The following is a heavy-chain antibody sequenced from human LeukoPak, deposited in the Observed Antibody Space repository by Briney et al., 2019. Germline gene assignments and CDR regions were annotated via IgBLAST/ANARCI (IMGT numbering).Heavy chain of an antibody. CDR2: ISSSSSYT. V-gene: IGHV3-11*06. CDR3: ARRGNYYYGSGSHRPRPYYFDY. Sequence: GGSLRLSCAASGFTFSDYYMSWIRQAPGKGLEWVSYISSSSSYTNYADSVKGRFTISRDNAKNSLYLQMNSLRAEDTAVYYCARRGNYYYGSGSHRPRPYYFDYWGQGTLVTVSS. D-gene: IGHD3-10*01. CDR1: GFTFSDYY. J-gene: IGHJ4*02.